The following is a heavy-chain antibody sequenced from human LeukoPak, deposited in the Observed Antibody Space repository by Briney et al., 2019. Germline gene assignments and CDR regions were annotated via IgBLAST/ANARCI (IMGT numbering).Heavy chain of an antibody. Sequence: GESLKISCKGSGYTFDNYWITWVRQMPGKGLEWMGRVDPTDSYASYSPSFQGHVAISADKSINTAFLQWSSLKASDTAMYYCARLHPTSCASGLYYWFDPWGQGTLVTVSS. CDR1: GYTFDNYW. D-gene: IGHD2-8*01. CDR2: VDPTDSYA. J-gene: IGHJ5*02. V-gene: IGHV5-10-1*01. CDR3: ARLHPTSCASGLYYWFDP.